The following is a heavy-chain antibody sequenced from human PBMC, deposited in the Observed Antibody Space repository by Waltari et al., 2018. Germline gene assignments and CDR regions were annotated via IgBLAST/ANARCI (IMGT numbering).Heavy chain of an antibody. CDR3: ARARDYYMDV. D-gene: IGHD3-10*01. V-gene: IGHV1-2*06. CDR2: SNPNSGGT. CDR1: GYTFTGDS. J-gene: IGHJ6*03. Sequence: QVQLVQSGAEGKKHGDSVKVYCKAYGYTFTGDSIHWVRQAPRQGLELRGRSNPNSGGTNYAQKFQGRVTMTRDTSISTAYMQLSRLRSDDTAVYYCARARDYYMDVWGKGTTVTVSS.